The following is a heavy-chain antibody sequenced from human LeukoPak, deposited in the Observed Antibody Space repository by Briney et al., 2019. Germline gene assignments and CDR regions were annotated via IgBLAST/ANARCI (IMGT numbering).Heavy chain of an antibody. D-gene: IGHD1-26*01. Sequence: PGGSLRLSCAASGFTFSSYGMHWVRQAPGKGLEWVAVIWYDGSNKYYADSVKGRFTISRDNSKNTLYLQMNSLRAEDTAVYYCARGTSGSYEGYFDYWGQGTLVTVSS. CDR1: GFTFSSYG. CDR2: IWYDGSNK. CDR3: ARGTSGSYEGYFDY. V-gene: IGHV3-33*08. J-gene: IGHJ4*02.